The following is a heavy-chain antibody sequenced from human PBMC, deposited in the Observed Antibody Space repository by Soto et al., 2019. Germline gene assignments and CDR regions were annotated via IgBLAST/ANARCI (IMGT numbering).Heavy chain of an antibody. Sequence: ASVKVSCKASGYTFTSYGISWVRQAPGQGLEWMGWISAYNGNTNYAQKFQGRVTITADESTSTAYMELSSLRSEDTAVYYCARLYSSSLGLENWFDPWGQGTLVT. D-gene: IGHD6-6*01. J-gene: IGHJ5*02. V-gene: IGHV1-18*04. CDR3: ARLYSSSLGLENWFDP. CDR1: GYTFTSYG. CDR2: ISAYNGNT.